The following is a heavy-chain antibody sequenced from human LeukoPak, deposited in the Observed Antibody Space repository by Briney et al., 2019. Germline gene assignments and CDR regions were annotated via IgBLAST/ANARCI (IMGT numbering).Heavy chain of an antibody. CDR3: AREKLEAAAGWFDP. J-gene: IGHJ5*02. CDR1: GFTVSSNY. V-gene: IGHV3-66*02. D-gene: IGHD6-13*01. Sequence: GGSLRLSCAASGFTVSSNYMSWVRQAPGKGLEWVSVIYSGGSTYYADSVKGRFTISRDNSKNTLYLQMNSLRAEDTAVYYCAREKLEAAAGWFDPWGQGTLVTVSP. CDR2: IYSGGST.